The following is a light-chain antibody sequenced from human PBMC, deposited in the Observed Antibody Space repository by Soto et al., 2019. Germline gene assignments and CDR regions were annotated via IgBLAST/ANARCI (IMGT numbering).Light chain of an antibody. V-gene: IGLV2-14*01. J-gene: IGLJ3*02. CDR3: SSYTTSTTIRV. CDR2: EVS. CDR1: SSDVGGFNY. Sequence: QSALTQPASVSGSPGQSITISCTGTSSDVGGFNYVSWYQHHPGKAPKLMIYEVSNRPSGVSLRFSGSKSGNTASLTISGLQTEDEDDYYCSSYTTSTTIRVFGGGTKLTVL.